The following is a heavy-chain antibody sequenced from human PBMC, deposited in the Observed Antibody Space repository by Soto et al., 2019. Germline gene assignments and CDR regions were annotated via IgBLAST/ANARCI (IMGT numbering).Heavy chain of an antibody. J-gene: IGHJ4*02. V-gene: IGHV4-59*01. Sequence: PSGNLALTCTVSGGSISSYYWSWIRQPPGKGLEWIGYIYYSGSTNYNPSLKSRVTISVDTSKNQFSLKLGSVTAADTAVYHCARGRYDFWSGYCPGEYWGKGTLV. CDR2: IYYSGST. D-gene: IGHD3-3*01. CDR3: ARGRYDFWSGYCPGEY. CDR1: GGSISSYY.